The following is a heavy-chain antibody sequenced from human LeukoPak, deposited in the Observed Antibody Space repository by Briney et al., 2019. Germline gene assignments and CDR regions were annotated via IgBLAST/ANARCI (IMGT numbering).Heavy chain of an antibody. CDR3: ARDLLDRGYAYYFDS. CDR2: TYVSGSS. V-gene: IGHV4-4*07. Sequence: SETLSLTCTVSGGSISSYYWSWIRQPAGKGLEWIGRTYVSGSSNYNPSLKSRVTMSIDASKNQVSLRLGSVTAADTAVYYCARDLLDRGYAYYFDSWGQGTLVTVSS. D-gene: IGHD5-12*01. CDR1: GGSISSYY. J-gene: IGHJ4*02.